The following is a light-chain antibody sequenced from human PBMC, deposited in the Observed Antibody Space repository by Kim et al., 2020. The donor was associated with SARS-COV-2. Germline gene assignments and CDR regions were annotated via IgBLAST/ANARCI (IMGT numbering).Light chain of an antibody. V-gene: IGKV3-15*01. J-gene: IGKJ4*01. Sequence: SPGERATRSCRASQSVSRNLAWYQQKPGQAPRLLIYGASTRATGIPGRFSGSGSGTDFTLTISSLQSEDFAVYYCQQYHNWPPLTFGGGTKVDIK. CDR1: QSVSRN. CDR2: GAS. CDR3: QQYHNWPPLT.